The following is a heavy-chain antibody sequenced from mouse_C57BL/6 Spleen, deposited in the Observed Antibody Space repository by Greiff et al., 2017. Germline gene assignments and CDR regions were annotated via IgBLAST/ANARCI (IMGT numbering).Heavy chain of an antibody. Sequence: QVQLQQSGAELARPGASVKLSCKASGYTFTSYGISWVKQRTGQGLEWIGEIYPRSGNTYYNEKFKGKATLTADKSSSTAYMELRSRTSEDSAVYFCARSGDGYWGQGTTLTVSS. CDR3: ARSGDGY. CDR1: GYTFTSYG. CDR2: IYPRSGNT. J-gene: IGHJ2*01. V-gene: IGHV1-81*01. D-gene: IGHD2-3*01.